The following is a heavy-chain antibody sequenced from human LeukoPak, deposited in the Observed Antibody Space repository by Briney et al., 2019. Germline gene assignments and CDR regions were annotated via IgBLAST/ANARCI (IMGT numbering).Heavy chain of an antibody. CDR2: IYYSGST. Sequence: PSETLSLTCTVSGGSISSYYWSWIRQPPGKGLEWIGYIYYSGSTNYNPSLKSRVTISVDTSKNQFSLKLSSVTAADTAVYYCAREVGENYDFWSGLDYYYMDVWGKGTTVTVSS. D-gene: IGHD3-3*01. CDR1: GGSISSYY. CDR3: AREVGENYDFWSGLDYYYMDV. V-gene: IGHV4-59*01. J-gene: IGHJ6*03.